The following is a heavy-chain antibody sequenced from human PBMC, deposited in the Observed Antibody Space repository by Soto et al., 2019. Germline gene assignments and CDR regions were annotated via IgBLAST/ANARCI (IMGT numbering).Heavy chain of an antibody. CDR3: ARGAQLEYYYYMDV. CDR1: GGSFSGYY. V-gene: IGHV4-34*01. CDR2: ISHSGST. Sequence: QVQLQQWGAGLLKPSETLSLTCAVYGGSFSGYYWSWIRQPPGKGLEWIGEISHSGSTNYNPSLKSRVTISVDTSKNQFSLKLSSVTAADTAVYYCARGAQLEYYYYMDVWGKGTTVTVSS. D-gene: IGHD1-1*01. J-gene: IGHJ6*03.